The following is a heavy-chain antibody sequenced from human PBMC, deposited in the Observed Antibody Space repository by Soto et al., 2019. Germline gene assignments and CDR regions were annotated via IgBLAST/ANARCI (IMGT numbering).Heavy chain of an antibody. CDR3: ARFSTKTDAFDI. V-gene: IGHV4-59*01. Sequence: SETLSLTCTVSGGSISSYYWSWIRQPPGKGLEWIGYIYYSGSTNYNPSLKSRVTISVDTSKNQFSLKLSSVTAADTAVYYCARFSTKTDAFDIWGQGTMVTVSS. J-gene: IGHJ3*02. CDR2: IYYSGST. CDR1: GGSISSYY.